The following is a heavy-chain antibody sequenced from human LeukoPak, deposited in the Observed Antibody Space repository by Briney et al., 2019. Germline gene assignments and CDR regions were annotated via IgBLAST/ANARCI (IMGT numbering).Heavy chain of an antibody. J-gene: IGHJ6*02. V-gene: IGHV3-53*01. CDR1: GFTVSTNY. CDR2: LYSGGST. D-gene: IGHD2-15*01. CDR3: ARFLKHCNGDHCYSDYYSYGLDV. Sequence: GGSLRLSCAASGFTVSTNYMSWVRQAPGKGLEWVSVLYSGGSTYYVDSVKGRFTISRDNSRNTVFLQMNSLRAEDTAVYYCARFLKHCNGDHCYSDYYSYGLDVWGQGTTVTVSS.